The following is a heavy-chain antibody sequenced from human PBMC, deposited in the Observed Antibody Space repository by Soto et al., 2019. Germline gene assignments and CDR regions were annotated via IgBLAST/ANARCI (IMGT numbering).Heavy chain of an antibody. CDR1: GFTFSSYA. CDR3: ARARSNSYGFVYFDY. V-gene: IGHV3-30-3*01. Sequence: QVQLVESGGGVVQPGRCLRLSCAASGFTFSSYAMHWVRQAPGKGLEWVAVISYDGSNKYYADSVKGRFTISRDTSKNTLYLQMNSLRAEDTAVYYCARARSNSYGFVYFDYWGQGTLVTVSS. CDR2: ISYDGSNK. D-gene: IGHD5-18*01. J-gene: IGHJ4*02.